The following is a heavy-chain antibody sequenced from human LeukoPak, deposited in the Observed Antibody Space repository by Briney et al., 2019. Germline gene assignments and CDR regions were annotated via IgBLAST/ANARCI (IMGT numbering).Heavy chain of an antibody. CDR1: GYTFTSYY. CDR3: ATEANYYGSGIPGNWFDL. J-gene: IGHJ5*02. CDR2: INPSGGST. V-gene: IGHV1-46*01. D-gene: IGHD3-10*01. Sequence: ASVKVSCKASGYTFTSYYMHWVRQAPGQGLEWMGIINPSGGSTNYPQNFQGRVTITVYTSTHTAYMELSSLRSEDTAVYYCATEANYYGSGIPGNWFDLWGQGTLVTVSS.